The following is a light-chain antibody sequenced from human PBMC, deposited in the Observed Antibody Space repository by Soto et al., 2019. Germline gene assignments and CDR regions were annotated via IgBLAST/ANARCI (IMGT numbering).Light chain of an antibody. Sequence: DIQMTQSPSTLSASVGDRVILTCRASQNVDSWLAWYQQKPGKAPKLLIYHSSTLESGVPSRFSGSGFRTEFTLTISGLQPDDFATYYCQQYNDYPWTFGQGTKVDIK. CDR2: HSS. CDR3: QQYNDYPWT. J-gene: IGKJ1*01. V-gene: IGKV1-5*03. CDR1: QNVDSW.